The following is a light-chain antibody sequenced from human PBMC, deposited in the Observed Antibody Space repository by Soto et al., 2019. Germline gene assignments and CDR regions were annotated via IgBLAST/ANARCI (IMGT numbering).Light chain of an antibody. V-gene: IGKV1-9*01. J-gene: IGKJ4*01. Sequence: DIQLTQSPSFLSASVGDRVTITCRASQGISTHLAWFQQRPGKAPKFLIYYASTLRSVVPSRLSGSGSGTEFTLTISSLQPEDVANYYCQQVKSFPLTFGGGTKVEI. CDR2: YAS. CDR3: QQVKSFPLT. CDR1: QGISTH.